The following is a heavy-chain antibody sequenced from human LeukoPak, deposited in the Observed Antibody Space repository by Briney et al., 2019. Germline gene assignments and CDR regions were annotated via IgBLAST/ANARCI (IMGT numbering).Heavy chain of an antibody. D-gene: IGHD5-24*01. J-gene: IGHJ3*02. V-gene: IGHV6-1*01. Sequence: NPSQTLSLTCAISGDSVSSNSAAWNWIRQSPSRGLEWLGRTYYRSKWYNDYAVSVKSRITINPDTSKNQFSLKLSSVTAADTAVYYCARHERDASLDHALDIWGQGTMVTVSS. CDR2: TYYRSKWYN. CDR3: ARHERDASLDHALDI. CDR1: GDSVSSNSAA.